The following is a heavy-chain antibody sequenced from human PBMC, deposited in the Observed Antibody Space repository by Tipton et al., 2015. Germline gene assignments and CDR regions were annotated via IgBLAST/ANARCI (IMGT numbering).Heavy chain of an antibody. CDR1: GFTFSDYY. J-gene: IGHJ2*01. Sequence: GSLRLSCAASGFTFSDYYMSWIRQAPGKGLEWASYISGSGSTIYYADFVKGRFTISRDNAKNSLYLQMNSLRAEDTAVYYCARRRGRFYFDFWGRGTLVTVSS. V-gene: IGHV3-11*01. D-gene: IGHD3-10*01. CDR2: ISGSGSTI. CDR3: ARRRGRFYFDF.